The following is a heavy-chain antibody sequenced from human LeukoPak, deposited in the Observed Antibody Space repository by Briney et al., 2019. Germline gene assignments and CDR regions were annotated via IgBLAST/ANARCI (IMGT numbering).Heavy chain of an antibody. D-gene: IGHD7-27*01. Sequence: GGSLRLSCAASGFTVSSNYMSWVRQAPGKGLEWVTNIKQDGSEKYYVDSVKGRFTISRDNAKNSLYLQMNSLRAEDTAVYYCARVILDWGGPNYFDYWGQGTLVTVSS. CDR2: IKQDGSEK. CDR3: ARVILDWGGPNYFDY. J-gene: IGHJ4*02. CDR1: GFTVSSNY. V-gene: IGHV3-7*01.